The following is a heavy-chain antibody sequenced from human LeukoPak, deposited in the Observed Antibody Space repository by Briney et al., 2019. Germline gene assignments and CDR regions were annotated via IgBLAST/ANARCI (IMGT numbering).Heavy chain of an antibody. D-gene: IGHD3-10*01. CDR3: ARDEKYGYGPGTVEI. Sequence: VASVTVSCTASGGTFSSYAIRWVRQAPGQGLGWMGRIIPILGIENYAQMFQGRVTITADKTTSTAYMELSSLRSKDTAVYYCARDEKYGYGPGTVEISGPGALVSASS. V-gene: IGHV1-69*04. CDR1: GGTFSSYA. CDR2: IIPILGIE. J-gene: IGHJ3*02.